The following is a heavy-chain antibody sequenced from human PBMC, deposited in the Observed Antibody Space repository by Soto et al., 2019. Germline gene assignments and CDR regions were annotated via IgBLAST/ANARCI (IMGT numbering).Heavy chain of an antibody. CDR1: GYTFTSYY. D-gene: IGHD6-19*01. Sequence: WASVKVSCKASGYTFTSYYMHWVRQAPGQGLEWMGIINPSGGSTSYAQKFQGRVTMTRDTSTSTVYMELSSLRSEDTAVYYCARSTAVAEAYYYYGMDVWGQGTTVTVSS. J-gene: IGHJ6*02. V-gene: IGHV1-46*01. CDR2: INPSGGST. CDR3: ARSTAVAEAYYYYGMDV.